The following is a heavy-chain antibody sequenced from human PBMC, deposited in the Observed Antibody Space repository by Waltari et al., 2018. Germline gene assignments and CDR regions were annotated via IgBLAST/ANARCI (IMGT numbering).Heavy chain of an antibody. Sequence: QVQLVQSGAEVKKPGSSVKVSCKASGGTFSSYAIRWVRQAPGQGLAWMGGIIPIFGTANYAQKYQGGVTMTADESTGTASMELSSLKSENTAVYYCARYMMIGVVVVPSLYYYYYGMDVWGQGTTVTVSS. CDR3: ARYMMIGVVVVPSLYYYYYGMDV. V-gene: IGHV1-69*01. D-gene: IGHD2-2*01. CDR2: IIPIFGTA. CDR1: GGTFSSYA. J-gene: IGHJ6*02.